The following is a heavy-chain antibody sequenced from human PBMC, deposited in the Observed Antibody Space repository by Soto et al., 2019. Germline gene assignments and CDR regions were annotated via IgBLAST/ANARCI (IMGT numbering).Heavy chain of an antibody. CDR2: ISAYNGNT. V-gene: IGHV1-18*01. J-gene: IGHJ4*02. D-gene: IGHD6-13*01. CDR3: ARVLTAAGFDY. CDR1: GYTFSSYG. Sequence: ASVKVSCKASGYTFSSYGINWVRQAPGQGLERMGWISAYNGNTNYAQKLQGRDTMTTDTSTSTAYMELRSLRSDYTAVYYCARVLTAAGFDYWGQGTLVTVSS.